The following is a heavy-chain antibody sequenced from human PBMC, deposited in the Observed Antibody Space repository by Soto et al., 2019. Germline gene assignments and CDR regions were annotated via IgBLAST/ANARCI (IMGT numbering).Heavy chain of an antibody. Sequence: QVQLVQPGTEVRKPAASVKVSCETSGDAFTNFDLNWVRQASGQGLECMGWMRADSGHSGHARQFQGRVSMTRDTSRRTAYMELSSLRAEDTAVYYCARYIFGQGFKAWGQGTLVFVSS. D-gene: IGHD3-3*02. J-gene: IGHJ5*02. CDR1: GDAFTNFD. V-gene: IGHV1-8*01. CDR2: MRADSGHS. CDR3: ARYIFGQGFKA.